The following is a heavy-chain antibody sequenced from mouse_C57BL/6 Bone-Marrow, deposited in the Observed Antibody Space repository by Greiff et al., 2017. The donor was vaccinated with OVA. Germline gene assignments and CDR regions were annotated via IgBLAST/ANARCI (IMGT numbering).Heavy chain of an antibody. CDR2: ILPSIGRK. Sequence: VQLQQSGSELRSPGSSVKLSCKDFDSEVFPIAYMSWVRQKPGHGFEWFGGILPSIGRKIYGEKFEDKATLDADTLSNTAYLELNSLTSEDSAIYYCARRGSSGYPYYFDYWGQGTTLTVSS. V-gene: IGHV15-2*01. J-gene: IGHJ2*01. CDR3: ARRGSSGYPYYFDY. CDR1: DSEVFPIAY. D-gene: IGHD3-2*02.